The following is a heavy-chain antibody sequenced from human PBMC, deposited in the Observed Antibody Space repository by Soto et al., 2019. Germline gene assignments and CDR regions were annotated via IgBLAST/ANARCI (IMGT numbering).Heavy chain of an antibody. CDR1: GGSISGYD. V-gene: IGHV4-59*01. D-gene: IGHD2-21*02. CDR2: HYHSGST. J-gene: IGHJ2*01. CDR3: ARGGYCDGGCLNWNFDL. Sequence: QVQMQESGPGLVKPSETLSLTCTVSGGSISGYDWSWIRQPPGKGLEWIGYHYHSGSTNYNPSLSSRVTMTADTSKNQFSLKLNSVTAADTAVYYCARGGYCDGGCLNWNFDLWGRGTLVTVSS.